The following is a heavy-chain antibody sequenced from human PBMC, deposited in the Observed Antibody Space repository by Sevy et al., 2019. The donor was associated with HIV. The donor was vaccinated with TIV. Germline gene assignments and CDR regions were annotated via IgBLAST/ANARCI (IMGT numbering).Heavy chain of an antibody. J-gene: IGHJ6*02. D-gene: IGHD3-10*01. CDR3: ARLAGSGTETLYGLDV. CDR1: GFTFTDYY. V-gene: IGHV1-2*02. CDR2: INANDGYT. Sequence: ASVKVSCKASGFTFTDYYIHWVRQAPGQGLEWMGWINANDGYTNYAQEFQGRVTMSRDTSIRTAYMELSRLRSGDTAVYYCARLAGSGTETLYGLDVWGQGTTVTVSS.